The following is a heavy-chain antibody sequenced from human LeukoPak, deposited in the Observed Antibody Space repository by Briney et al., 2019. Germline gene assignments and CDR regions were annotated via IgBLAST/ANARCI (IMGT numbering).Heavy chain of an antibody. CDR1: GYIFTSYG. V-gene: IGHV1-18*01. J-gene: IGHJ4*02. CDR2: ISTYNGNT. D-gene: IGHD6-19*01. Sequence: ASVKVSCKASGYIFTSYGISWVRQAPGQGLEWMGWISTYNGNTNYAQKLQGRVSMTTDTSTSTAYMELRSLRSDDTAVYYCARSSLAVAGSVFDYWGQGTLVTVSS. CDR3: ARSSLAVAGSVFDY.